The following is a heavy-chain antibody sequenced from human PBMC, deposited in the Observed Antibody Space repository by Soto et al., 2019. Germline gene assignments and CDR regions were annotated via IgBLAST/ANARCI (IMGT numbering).Heavy chain of an antibody. J-gene: IGHJ2*01. V-gene: IGHV1-69*12. D-gene: IGHD6-25*01. CDR1: GGTFSSYA. Sequence: QVQLVQSGAEVKKPGSSVKVSCKASGGTFSSYAISWVRQAPGQGLEGMGGIIPLFGRANYAQKFQGRVTITAAASTSTAYMELSSLRSEDTAVYYCAQTLGLAAAGPGRFDLWGRGTLVTLAS. CDR2: IIPLFGRA. CDR3: AQTLGLAAAGPGRFDL.